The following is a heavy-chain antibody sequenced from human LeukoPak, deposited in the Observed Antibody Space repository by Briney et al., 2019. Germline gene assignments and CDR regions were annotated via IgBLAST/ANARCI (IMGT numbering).Heavy chain of an antibody. V-gene: IGHV3-21*04. J-gene: IGHJ4*02. CDR1: GFTFSSYS. Sequence: GGSLRLSCAASGFTFSSYSMNWVRQAPGKGLEWVSSISSSSSYIYYADSVKGRFTISRDNSKNTLYLQMNSLRAEDTAVYYCAKDLLGYCGGDCYSEYWGQGTLVTVSS. CDR3: AKDLLGYCGGDCYSEY. D-gene: IGHD2-21*02. CDR2: ISSSSSYI.